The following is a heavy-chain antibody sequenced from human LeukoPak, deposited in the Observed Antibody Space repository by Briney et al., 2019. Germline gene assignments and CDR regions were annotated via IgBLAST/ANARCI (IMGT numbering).Heavy chain of an antibody. Sequence: GRSLRLSCVASGFIFRNYAMHWVRQAPGKGLEWVAVGSHDGRNKIYGDPVKGRFTISRDNSKNTVYLQMDNLRPEDTAVYYCAKDRDSSTWSFFDFWGQGTLVTVSS. V-gene: IGHV3-30*18. CDR3: AKDRDSSTWSFFDF. CDR2: GSHDGRNK. D-gene: IGHD6-13*01. CDR1: GFIFRNYA. J-gene: IGHJ4*02.